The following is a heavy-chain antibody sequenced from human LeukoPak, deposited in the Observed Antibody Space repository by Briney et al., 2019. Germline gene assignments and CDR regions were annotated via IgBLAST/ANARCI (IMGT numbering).Heavy chain of an antibody. Sequence: PSETLSLTCTVSGVSIRSYYYNWIRQTPVKGLEWIGYIYHDVATSYNPSLKSRVTMSVDTSKNQFSLTLISATAADTAVYYCARAQVASRIRLEHWGQGILVTVSS. V-gene: IGHV4-59*01. D-gene: IGHD5-12*01. CDR2: IYHDVAT. CDR1: GVSIRSYY. CDR3: ARAQVASRIRLEH. J-gene: IGHJ1*01.